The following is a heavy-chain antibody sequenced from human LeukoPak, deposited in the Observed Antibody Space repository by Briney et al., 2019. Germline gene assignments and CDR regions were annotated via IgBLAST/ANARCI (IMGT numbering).Heavy chain of an antibody. J-gene: IGHJ4*02. D-gene: IGHD6-13*01. CDR3: ARRRSIAAAIDY. CDR2: IYYSGST. CDR1: GGSISSYY. Sequence: PSETLSLTCTVSGGSISSYYWSWIRQPPGKGLEWIGYIYYSGSTNYNPSLKSRVTMSVDTSKNQFSLKLSSVTAADTAVYYCARRRSIAAAIDYWGQGTLVTVSS. V-gene: IGHV4-59*08.